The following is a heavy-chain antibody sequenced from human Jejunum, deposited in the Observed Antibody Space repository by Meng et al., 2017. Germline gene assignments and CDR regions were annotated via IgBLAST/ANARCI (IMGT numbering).Heavy chain of an antibody. CDR2: INSNNGGP. Sequence: ASVKVSCKAPGYTFTDYNIQWVRQAPGQGLEWMGWINSNNGGPNYAQKFQGRVTMTRDTSISTAYMELSSLRSDDTAVYFCARDVIGDFNVYCDYWGRGTLVTVSS. J-gene: IGHJ4*02. CDR3: ARDVIGDFNVYCDY. CDR1: GYTFTDYN. D-gene: IGHD7-27*01. V-gene: IGHV1-2*02.